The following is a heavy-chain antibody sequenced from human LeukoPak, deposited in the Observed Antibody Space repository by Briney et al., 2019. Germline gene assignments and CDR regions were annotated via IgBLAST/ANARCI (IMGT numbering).Heavy chain of an antibody. Sequence: GGSLRLSCAASGITFSGSAMHWVRQASGKGLEWVGRIRSKANSYATAYAASVKGRFTISRDDSKNTAYLQMNSLKTKDTAVYYCTTVGAPTGYWGQGTLVTVSS. CDR2: IRSKANSYAT. CDR3: TTVGAPTGY. CDR1: GITFSGSA. D-gene: IGHD1-26*01. J-gene: IGHJ4*02. V-gene: IGHV3-73*01.